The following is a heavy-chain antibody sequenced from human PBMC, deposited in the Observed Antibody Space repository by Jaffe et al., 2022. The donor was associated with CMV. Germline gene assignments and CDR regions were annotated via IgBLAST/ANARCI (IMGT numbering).Heavy chain of an antibody. CDR1: GGSISSSSYY. J-gene: IGHJ5*02. CDR3: ARSEPTYYDFWSGYSHNWFDP. D-gene: IGHD3-3*01. Sequence: QLQLQESGPGLVKPSETLSLTCTVSGGSISSSSYYWGWIRQPPGKGLEWIGSIYYSGSTYYNPSLKSRVTISVDTSKNQFSLKLSSVTAADTAVYYCARSEPTYYDFWSGYSHNWFDPWGQGTLVTVSS. V-gene: IGHV4-39*01. CDR2: IYYSGST.